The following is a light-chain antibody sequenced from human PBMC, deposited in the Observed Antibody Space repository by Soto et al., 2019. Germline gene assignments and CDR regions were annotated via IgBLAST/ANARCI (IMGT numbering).Light chain of an antibody. J-gene: IGKJ4*01. Sequence: EIVLTQSTATLSLSPGDRATLSCRASQSVGSYLGWYQQKPGQAPRLLIYDASNRATGIPARFSGSGSGTESTLTISSLEPEDFAVYFCQQRSSSLTFGGGTKVDIK. CDR1: QSVGSY. CDR2: DAS. V-gene: IGKV3-11*01. CDR3: QQRSSSLT.